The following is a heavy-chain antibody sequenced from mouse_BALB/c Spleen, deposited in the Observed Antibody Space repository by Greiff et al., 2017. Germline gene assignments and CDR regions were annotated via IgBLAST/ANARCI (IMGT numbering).Heavy chain of an antibody. J-gene: IGHJ3*01. CDR3: ARAPYGNYVGWFAY. D-gene: IGHD2-10*02. CDR2: ISSGGST. V-gene: IGHV5-6-5*01. Sequence: DVKLVESGGGLVKPGGSLKLSCAASGFTFSSYAMSWVRQTPEKRLEWVASISSGGSTYYPDSVKGRFTISRDNARNILYLQMSSLRSEDTAMYYCARAPYGNYVGWFAYWGQGTLVTVSA. CDR1: GFTFSSYA.